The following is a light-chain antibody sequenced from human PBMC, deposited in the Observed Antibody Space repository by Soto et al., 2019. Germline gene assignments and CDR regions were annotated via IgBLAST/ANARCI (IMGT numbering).Light chain of an antibody. CDR2: DAS. V-gene: IGKV3-11*01. CDR1: QSVGSY. Sequence: EFVLTQSPATLSLSPGERATLSCRASQSVGSYLVWYQHKPGQAPRLLIYDASNRATGIPARFSGSGSGTEFPLPISRLEPEDFAVYYCQQRSDWPITFGQGTRLDMK. CDR3: QQRSDWPIT. J-gene: IGKJ5*01.